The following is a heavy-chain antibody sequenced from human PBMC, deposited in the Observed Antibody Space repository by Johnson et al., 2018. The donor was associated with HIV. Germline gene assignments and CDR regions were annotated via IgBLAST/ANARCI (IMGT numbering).Heavy chain of an antibody. V-gene: IGHV3-9*01. CDR3: AKGKGIAAPGKIGDAFDI. CDR1: GFTVSTNY. CDR2: ISWDSDSI. Sequence: VQLVESGGGLVQPEGSLRLSCAASGFTVSTNYMSWVRQAPGKGLEWVSGISWDSDSIGYADSVKGRFTISRDNAKNSLFLQMDSLRTEDTAFYFWAKGKGIAAPGKIGDAFDIWGQGTMVTVSS. D-gene: IGHD6-13*01. J-gene: IGHJ3*02.